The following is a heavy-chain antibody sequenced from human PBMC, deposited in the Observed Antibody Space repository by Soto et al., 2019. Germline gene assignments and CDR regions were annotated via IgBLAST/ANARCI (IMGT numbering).Heavy chain of an antibody. V-gene: IGHV4-61*01. D-gene: IGHD5-12*01. J-gene: IGHJ6*02. Sequence: SETLSLTCTVSGGSVSSGSYYWSWIRQPPGKGLEWIGYIYYSGSTNYNPSLKSRVTISVDTSKNQFSLKLSSVTAADTAVYYCASAVDIVATIGGYSYYDMDVWGQGTTVTVS. CDR1: GGSVSSGSYY. CDR3: ASAVDIVATIGGYSYYDMDV. CDR2: IYYSGST.